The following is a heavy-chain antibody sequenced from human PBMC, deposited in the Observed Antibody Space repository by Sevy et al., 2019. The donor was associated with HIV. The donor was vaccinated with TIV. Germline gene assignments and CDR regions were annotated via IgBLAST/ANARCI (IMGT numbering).Heavy chain of an antibody. V-gene: IGHV3-23*01. D-gene: IGHD3-22*01. J-gene: IGHJ4*02. CDR1: GFTFSNYA. CDR3: ARKYDSSGYFDY. Sequence: GGSLRLSCAASGFTFSNYAMNWVRQAPGKGLEWVSGISGSGGSGDKTNYADSVKGRFTIPRDDSKNSLYLQLNSLRAGDTAIYYCARKYDSSGYFDYWGQGTLVTVSS. CDR2: ISGSGGSGDKT.